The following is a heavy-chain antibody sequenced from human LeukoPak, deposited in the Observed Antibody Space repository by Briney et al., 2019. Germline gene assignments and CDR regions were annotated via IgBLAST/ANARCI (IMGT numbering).Heavy chain of an antibody. J-gene: IGHJ5*02. V-gene: IGHV4-39*07. D-gene: IGHD6-25*01. CDR2: IDYVGRA. CDR3: ARGSHESATWSFGDP. Sequence: SETLSLTCVVSSGSIFGSAYFWGWIRQSPVSGLEWIGNIDYVGRADYNPSLQSRVSLSVESSMNRFSLTLTSVTAADTAIYYCARGSHESATWSFGDPWGPGILVTVSS. CDR1: SGSIFGSAYF.